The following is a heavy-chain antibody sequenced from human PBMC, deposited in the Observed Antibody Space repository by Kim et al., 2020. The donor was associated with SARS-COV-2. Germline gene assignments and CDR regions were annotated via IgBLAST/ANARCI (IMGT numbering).Heavy chain of an antibody. CDR3: AKGSDYGVNAPLDY. Sequence: ADSVKGRFTISRDNSKNTLYFQMNSLRAEDTAVFYCAKGSDYGVNAPLDYWGQGTLVTVSP. D-gene: IGHD4-17*01. V-gene: IGHV3-64*05. J-gene: IGHJ4*02.